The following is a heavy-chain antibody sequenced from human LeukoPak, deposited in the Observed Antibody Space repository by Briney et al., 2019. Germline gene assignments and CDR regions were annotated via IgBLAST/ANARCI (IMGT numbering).Heavy chain of an antibody. Sequence: GASVKVSCKASGYTFTSYGISWVRQAPGQGLEWMGWISAYNGNTNYAQKLQGRVTMTTDTSTSTAYMELRSLRSDDTAVYYCARDLGGYVKAVPRVVHWFDPWGQGTLVTVSS. J-gene: IGHJ5*02. CDR3: ARDLGGYVKAVPRVVHWFDP. CDR2: ISAYNGNT. D-gene: IGHD2-21*01. V-gene: IGHV1-18*01. CDR1: GYTFTSYG.